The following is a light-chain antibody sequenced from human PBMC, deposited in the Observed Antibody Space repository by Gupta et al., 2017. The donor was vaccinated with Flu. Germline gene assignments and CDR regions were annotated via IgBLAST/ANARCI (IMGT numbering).Light chain of an antibody. J-gene: IGKJ4*01. CDR1: QSISSY. V-gene: IGKV1-39*01. CDR3: QQSYSTPVT. CDR2: AAS. Sequence: PSSLSASVGDRVTITCRASQSISSYLNWYQQKPGKAPKLLIYAASSLQSGVPSRFSGSGSGTDFTLTISSLQPEDFATYYCQQSYSTPVTFGGGTKVEIK.